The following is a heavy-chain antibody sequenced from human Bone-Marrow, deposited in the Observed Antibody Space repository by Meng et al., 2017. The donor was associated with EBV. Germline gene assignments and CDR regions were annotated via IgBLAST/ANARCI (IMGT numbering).Heavy chain of an antibody. D-gene: IGHD3-22*01. J-gene: IGHJ4*02. CDR2: IIPLFGTT. V-gene: IGHV1-69*06. CDR1: GGTFADYA. CDR3: ARDPSTYYYDSSGYFY. Sequence: QGGLVEAGAEVRKPGASVKVSCKFSGGTFADYAINWVRRAPGQGLEWMGAIIPLFGTTESAQTLKGRVTISADKSTSTHYMELRSLRSDDTAVYYCARDPSTYYYDSSGYFYWGQGTLVTVSS.